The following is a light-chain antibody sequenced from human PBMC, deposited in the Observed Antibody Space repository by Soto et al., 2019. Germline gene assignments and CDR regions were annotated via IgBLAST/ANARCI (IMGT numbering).Light chain of an antibody. J-gene: IGKJ1*01. CDR3: HQYNNYWT. Sequence: DIKMTQSPSTLSGSVGDRVTITCRASQTISSWLAWYQQKPGKAPKLLIYKASTLKSGVPSRFSGSGSGTQFTLTISSLQSEDSAVYYCHQYNNYWTFGQGTKVDIK. CDR1: QTISSW. CDR2: KAS. V-gene: IGKV1-5*03.